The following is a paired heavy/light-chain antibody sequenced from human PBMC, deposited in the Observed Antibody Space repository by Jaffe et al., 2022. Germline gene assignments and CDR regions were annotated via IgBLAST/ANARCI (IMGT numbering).Light chain of an antibody. V-gene: IGLV1-40*01. J-gene: IGLJ3*02. Sequence: QSVLTQPPSVSGAPGQRVTISCTGSSSNIGAGYDVHWYQQLPGTAPKLLIYGNSNRPSGVPDRFSGSKSGTSASLAITGLQAEDEADYYCQSYDSSLSGPRWVFGGGTKLTVL. CDR2: GNS. CDR3: QSYDSSLSGPRWV. CDR1: SSNIGAGYD.
Heavy chain of an antibody. CDR3: ARTMGVGLAGRLWYFDY. CDR2: IDWDDDK. V-gene: IGHV2-70*01. CDR1: GFSLSTSGMC. Sequence: QVTLRESGPALVKPTQTLTLTCTFSGFSLSTSGMCVSWIRQPPGKALEWLALIDWDDDKYYSTSLKTRLTISKDTSKNQVVLTMTNMDPVDTATYYCARTMGVGLAGRLWYFDYWGQGTLVTVSS. J-gene: IGHJ4*02. D-gene: IGHD2-15*01.